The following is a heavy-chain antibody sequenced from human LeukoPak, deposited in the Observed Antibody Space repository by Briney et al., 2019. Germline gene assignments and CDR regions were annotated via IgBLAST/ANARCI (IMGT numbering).Heavy chain of an antibody. J-gene: IGHJ4*02. CDR1: GFTFSSYW. Sequence: SGGSLRLSCAASGFTFSSYWMSWVRQAPGKGLEWVSGISWNSGSIGYADSVKGRFTIPRDNAKNSLYLQMNSLRAEDTALYYCAKAHSGSYLYCFDYWGQGTLVTVSS. V-gene: IGHV3-9*01. CDR3: AKAHSGSYLYCFDY. D-gene: IGHD1-26*01. CDR2: ISWNSGSI.